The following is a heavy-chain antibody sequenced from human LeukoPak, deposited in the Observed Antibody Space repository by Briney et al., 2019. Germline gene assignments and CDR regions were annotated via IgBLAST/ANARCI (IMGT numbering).Heavy chain of an antibody. CDR3: VKDKSLAMARRRGNSLDL. J-gene: IGHJ3*01. D-gene: IGHD6-19*01. CDR2: INWSSGSV. CDR1: GFKFEDYA. V-gene: IGHV3-9*01. Sequence: GGSLRLSCEGSGFKFEDYAMHWVRQAPGKGLEWVSGINWSSGSVEYVDSVKGRFTISRDNARSTLFLQMRGLRAEDTALYYCVKDKSLAMARRRGNSLDLWGPGTMVTVSS.